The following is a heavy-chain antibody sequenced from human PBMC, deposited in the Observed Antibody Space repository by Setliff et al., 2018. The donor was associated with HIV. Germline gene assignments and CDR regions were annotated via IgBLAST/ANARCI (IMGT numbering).Heavy chain of an antibody. CDR1: GYTFTSYG. J-gene: IGHJ6*03. D-gene: IGHD3-10*01. CDR3: ASRGYGSSDYYYYMDV. Sequence: ASVKVSCKASGYTFTSYGISWVRQAPGQGLEWMGWISAYNGNTNYAQKLQGRVTMTTDTSTSTAYMELRSLRSDDTAVYYCASRGYGSSDYYYYMDVWGKGTTVTVSS. V-gene: IGHV1-18*01. CDR2: ISAYNGNT.